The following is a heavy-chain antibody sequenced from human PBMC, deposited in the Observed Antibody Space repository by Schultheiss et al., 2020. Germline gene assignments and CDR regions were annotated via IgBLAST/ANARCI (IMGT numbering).Heavy chain of an antibody. D-gene: IGHD5-18*01. CDR1: GGSISTYY. V-gene: IGHV4-59*08. Sequence: SETLSLTCTVSGGSISTYYWSWLRQPPGKGLEWIGYIYYSGSTNYNPSLKSRVTISVDTSKNQFSLKLSSVTAADTAVYYCVRPEYSYGYFDLWGQGTLVTVSS. CDR2: IYYSGST. J-gene: IGHJ5*02. CDR3: VRPEYSYGYFDL.